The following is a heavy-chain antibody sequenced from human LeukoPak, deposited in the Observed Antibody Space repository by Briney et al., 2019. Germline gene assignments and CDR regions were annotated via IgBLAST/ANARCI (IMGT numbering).Heavy chain of an antibody. V-gene: IGHV4-59*01. CDR1: GGSINSYY. CDR2: IYYSGST. CDR3: ARGRMVGV. J-gene: IGHJ6*02. D-gene: IGHD5-24*01. Sequence: SETLSLTWTVSGGSINSYYWSWIRQPPGKGLEWIGYIYYSGSTNYNPSLKSRVTISLDTSKSQFSLKLSSVTAADTAVYYCARGRMVGVWGQGTTVIVSS.